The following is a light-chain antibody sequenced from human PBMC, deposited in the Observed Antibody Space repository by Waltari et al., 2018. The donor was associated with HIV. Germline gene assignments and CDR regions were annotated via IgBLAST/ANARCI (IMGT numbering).Light chain of an antibody. J-gene: IGKJ4*01. Sequence: ETQMTQSPSSLSASVGDRVTITCRASESIRRWLAWYQQKPGKAPKLLISQTSNVEDGGPSRFSGSGSETEFTLTISSLQPDDSATYYCQQYNRYSHFGGGTKVEIK. CDR1: ESIRRW. CDR3: QQYNRYSH. V-gene: IGKV1-5*03. CDR2: QTS.